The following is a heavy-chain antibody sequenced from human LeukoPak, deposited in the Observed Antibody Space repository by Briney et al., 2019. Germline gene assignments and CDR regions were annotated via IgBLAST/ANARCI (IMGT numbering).Heavy chain of an antibody. CDR1: GFTFSSYA. D-gene: IGHD3-9*01. J-gene: IGHJ4*02. V-gene: IGHV3-23*01. CDR2: ISGSGGST. CDR3: AKCPLNYDILTGYYLTYYFDY. Sequence: GGSLRLSCAASGFTFSSYAMSWVRQAPGQGLEWVSAISGSGGSTYYADSVKGRFTIARDNSKNTLYLQMNSLRAEDTAVYYCAKCPLNYDILTGYYLTYYFDYWGQGTLVTVSS.